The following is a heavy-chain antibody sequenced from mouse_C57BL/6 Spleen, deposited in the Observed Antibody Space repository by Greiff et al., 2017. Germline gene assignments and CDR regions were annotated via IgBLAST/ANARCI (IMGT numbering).Heavy chain of an antibody. J-gene: IGHJ1*03. V-gene: IGHV1-15*01. CDR1: GYTFTDYE. CDR2: IDPETGGT. CDR3: TRVDDYGSSYEYFDV. Sequence: QVQLQQSGAELVRPGASVTLSCKASGYTFTDYEMHWVKQTPVHGLEWIGAIDPETGGTAYNQKFKGKAILTADKSSSTAYVELRSLTSEDSAVYYCTRVDDYGSSYEYFDVWGTGTTVTVSS. D-gene: IGHD1-1*01.